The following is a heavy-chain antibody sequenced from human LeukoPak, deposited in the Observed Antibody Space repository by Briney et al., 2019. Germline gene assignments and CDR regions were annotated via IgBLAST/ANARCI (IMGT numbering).Heavy chain of an antibody. CDR2: INSDGSST. D-gene: IGHD5-18*01. Sequence: GGSLRLSCAASGFTFSSYWMHWVRQAPGKGLVWVSRINSDGSSTSYADSVKGRFTISRDNAKNSLYLQMNSLRAEDTAVYYCARGIQLRHYYYYMDVWGKGTTVTVSS. J-gene: IGHJ6*03. CDR1: GFTFSSYW. CDR3: ARGIQLRHYYYYMDV. V-gene: IGHV3-74*01.